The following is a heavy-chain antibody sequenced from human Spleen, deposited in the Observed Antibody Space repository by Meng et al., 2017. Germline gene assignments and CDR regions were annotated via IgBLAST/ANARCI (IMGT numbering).Heavy chain of an antibody. D-gene: IGHD2-2*01. J-gene: IGHJ6*02. V-gene: IGHV1-69*05. CDR1: GGTFSSYA. CDR2: IIPIFGTA. Sequence: SVKVSCKASGGTFSSYAISWVRQAPGQGLEWMGGIIPIFGTANYAQKFQGRVTITTDESTSTAYMELSSLRSEDTAVYYCARMPASGYYYYGMDVWGQGTTVTVSS. CDR3: ARMPASGYYYYGMDV.